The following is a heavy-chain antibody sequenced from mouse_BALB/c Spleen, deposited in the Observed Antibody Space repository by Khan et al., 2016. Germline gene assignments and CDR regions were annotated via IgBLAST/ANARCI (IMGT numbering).Heavy chain of an antibody. J-gene: IGHJ3*01. CDR1: GFTFSDCY. CDR2: ISDGGSYT. V-gene: IGHV5-4*02. D-gene: IGHD2-14*01. CDR3: ARDDRWFAY. Sequence: GELVEAGGGLVKPGGSLQLSCAASGFTFSDCYMYWVRQTPEKRLEWVATISDGGSYTYYPDSVKGRITISRDNAKDNLYLERSSLKSEDTAMYYCARDDRWFAYWGQGTLVTVSA.